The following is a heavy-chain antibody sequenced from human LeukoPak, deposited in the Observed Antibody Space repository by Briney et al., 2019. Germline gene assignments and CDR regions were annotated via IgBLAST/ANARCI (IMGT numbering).Heavy chain of an antibody. CDR2: ISSSGSTI. Sequence: GGSLRLSCAASGFAFSNAWMSWIRQAPGKGLEWVSYISSSGSTIYYADSVKGRFTISRDNAKNSLYLQMNSLRAEDTAVYYCARTRGRPFDPWGQGTLVTVSS. J-gene: IGHJ5*02. D-gene: IGHD2-15*01. CDR3: ARTRGRPFDP. CDR1: GFAFSNAW. V-gene: IGHV3-11*01.